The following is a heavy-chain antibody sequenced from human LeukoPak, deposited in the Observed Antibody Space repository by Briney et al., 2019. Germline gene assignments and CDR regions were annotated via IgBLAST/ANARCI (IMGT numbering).Heavy chain of an antibody. D-gene: IGHD5-24*01. CDR1: GGSINSYY. CDR2: IYYSGNT. CDR3: ARRNRDGYFDY. Sequence: PSGTLSLTCTVSGGSINSYYWSWIRQPPGKGLEWIGYIYYSGNTNYNPSLKSRVAMSVDTSKNQFSLKLSSVTAADTAVYYCARRNRDGYFDYWGQGTLVTVSS. V-gene: IGHV4-59*08. J-gene: IGHJ4*02.